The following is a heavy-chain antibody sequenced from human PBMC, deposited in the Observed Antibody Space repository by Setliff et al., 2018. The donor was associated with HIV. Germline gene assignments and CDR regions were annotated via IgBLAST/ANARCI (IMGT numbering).Heavy chain of an antibody. CDR3: ARDRRAVAGTPPDAFDI. CDR1: GYTFTNYD. V-gene: IGHV1-18*01. J-gene: IGHJ3*02. CDR2: ISTYNGNT. Sequence: ASVKVSCKASGYTFTNYDISWVRQAPGQGLEWMGWISTYNGNTNYAQKLQGRVTMTTETSTSTAYMELRSLRSDDTAVYYCARDRRAVAGTPPDAFDIWGQGTMVTVSS. D-gene: IGHD6-19*01.